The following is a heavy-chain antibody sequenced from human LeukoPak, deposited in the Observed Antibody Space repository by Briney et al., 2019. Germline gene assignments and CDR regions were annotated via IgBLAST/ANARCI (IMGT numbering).Heavy chain of an antibody. CDR1: GYTFTGYY. V-gene: IGHV1-2*02. CDR3: ARDQYCTSTSCYPFFYY. J-gene: IGHJ4*02. Sequence: GASVKVSCKASGYTFTGYYVHWVRQAPGHGLEWMGWINPNSGGTNYAQKFQGRVTMTRDTSISTAYMELSGLRSDDTAVYYCARDQYCTSTSCYPFFYYWGQGTLVTVSS. CDR2: INPNSGGT. D-gene: IGHD2-2*01.